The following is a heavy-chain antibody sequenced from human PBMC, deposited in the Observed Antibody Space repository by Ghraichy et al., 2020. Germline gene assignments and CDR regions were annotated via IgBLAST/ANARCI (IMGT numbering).Heavy chain of an antibody. CDR3: ARDSDFRTFDI. CDR2: IKQDGSEK. CDR1: GFTFSSYG. J-gene: IGHJ3*02. V-gene: IGHV3-7*01. D-gene: IGHD3-3*01. Sequence: GGSLRLSCAASGFTFSSYGMSWVRQAPGKGLEWVGNIKQDGSEKYYVDSVKGRFTISRDNAKNSLYLQMNSLRAEDTAVYYCARDSDFRTFDIWRQGTMVPVYS.